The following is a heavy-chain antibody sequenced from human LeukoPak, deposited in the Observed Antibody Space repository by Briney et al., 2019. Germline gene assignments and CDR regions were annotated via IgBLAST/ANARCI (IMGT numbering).Heavy chain of an antibody. CDR3: ATYRQVLLPFES. V-gene: IGHV3-23*01. Sequence: GGTLRLSCAASGFTFSNYGMSWVRQAPGKGLEWVSTISVSGGSTSYADPVKGRFTISRDNSKSTLSLQMNSLRAEDTAIYYCATYRQVLLPFESWGQGTLVTVSS. J-gene: IGHJ4*02. CDR2: ISVSGGST. D-gene: IGHD2-8*02. CDR1: GFTFSNYG.